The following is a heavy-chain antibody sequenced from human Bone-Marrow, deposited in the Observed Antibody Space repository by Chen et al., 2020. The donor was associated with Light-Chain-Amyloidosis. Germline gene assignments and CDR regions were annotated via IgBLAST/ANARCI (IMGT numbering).Heavy chain of an antibody. J-gene: IGHJ4*01. Sequence: QLQLQESGPGLVKPSETLSLTCTVSGGSISSSSYYWGWIRQPPGKGLEWIGSIYYSGSTYYNPSPKSPVTISVASSKNKCPLKPRSATAADTAVYYCARGRDWGPGTLVTVSS. CDR2: IYYSGST. CDR1: GGSISSSSYY. CDR3: ARGRD. V-gene: IGHV4-39*01. D-gene: IGHD1-26*01.